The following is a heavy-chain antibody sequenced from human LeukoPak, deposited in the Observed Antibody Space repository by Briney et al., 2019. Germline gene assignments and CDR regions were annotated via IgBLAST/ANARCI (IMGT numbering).Heavy chain of an antibody. CDR1: GYTFTGYY. D-gene: IGHD3-22*01. Sequence: ASVKVSCKASGYTFTGYYMHWVRQAPGQGLEWMGWINPNSGGTNYAQKFQGRVTMTRDTSISTAYMELSRLRSDDTAVHYCARGRVVVIEFPDYWGQGTLVTVSS. J-gene: IGHJ4*02. CDR2: INPNSGGT. V-gene: IGHV1-2*02. CDR3: ARGRVVVIEFPDY.